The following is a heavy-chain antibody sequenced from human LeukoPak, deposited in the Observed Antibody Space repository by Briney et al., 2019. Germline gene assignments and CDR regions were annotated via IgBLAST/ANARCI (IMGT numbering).Heavy chain of an antibody. Sequence: PGGSLRLPCAASGFTFSSYAMSWDRQAPGKGLEWVSAISGSGGSTYYADSVKGRFTISRDNSKNTLYLQMNNLRAEDTAVYYCAKALGYSYPTFVDYWGQGTLVTVSS. CDR3: AKALGYSYPTFVDY. CDR1: GFTFSSYA. D-gene: IGHD5-18*01. CDR2: ISGSGGST. V-gene: IGHV3-23*01. J-gene: IGHJ4*02.